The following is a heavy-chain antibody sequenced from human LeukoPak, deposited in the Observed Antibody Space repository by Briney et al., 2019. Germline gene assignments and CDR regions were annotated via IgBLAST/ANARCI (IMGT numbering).Heavy chain of an antibody. D-gene: IGHD2-2*01. CDR1: GFTFSSYS. Sequence: GGSLRLSCAASGFTFSSYSMNWVRQAPGKGLEWVSSISNSSSYIYYADSVKGRFTISRDNAKSSLYLQMNSLRAEDTAVYYCAREVSEACSSTSCLYYFDYWGQGTLVTVSS. J-gene: IGHJ4*02. CDR3: AREVSEACSSTSCLYYFDY. CDR2: ISNSSSYI. V-gene: IGHV3-21*01.